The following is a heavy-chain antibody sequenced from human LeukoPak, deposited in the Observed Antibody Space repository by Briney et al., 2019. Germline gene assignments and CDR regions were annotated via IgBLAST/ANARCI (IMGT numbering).Heavy chain of an antibody. CDR1: GFTFSSYG. D-gene: IGHD5-12*01. CDR2: IWYDGSNK. CDR3: ARDRGYDSDYYYYGMDV. J-gene: IGHJ6*02. Sequence: GGSLRLSCAASGFTFSSYGMHWVRQAPGKGLEWVAVIWYDGSNKYYADSVKGRFTISRDNSKNTLYLQMNSLRAEDTAVYYCARDRGYDSDYYYYGMDVWGQGTTVTVSS. V-gene: IGHV3-33*01.